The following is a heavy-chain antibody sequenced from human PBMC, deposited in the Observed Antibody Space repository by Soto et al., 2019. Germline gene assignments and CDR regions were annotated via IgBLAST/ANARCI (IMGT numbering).Heavy chain of an antibody. J-gene: IGHJ3*02. V-gene: IGHV3-74*01. D-gene: IGHD6-13*01. CDR1: GFTFSRHW. CDR2: TKTDGTT. Sequence: EVQLVESGGGSVQPGGSLRLSCAASGFTFSRHWIHWVRQAPGQGLVWVSRTKTDGTTDLADSVRGGFTTSRDNADNTVYLQMNSLRVEDTAVYYCARDMRAVRWYGGISSVFDMWGQGTRVTVSS. CDR3: ARDMRAVRWYGGISSVFDM.